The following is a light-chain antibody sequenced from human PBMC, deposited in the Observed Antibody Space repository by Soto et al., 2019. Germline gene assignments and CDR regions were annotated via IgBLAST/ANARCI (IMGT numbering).Light chain of an antibody. J-gene: IGLJ2*01. V-gene: IGLV2-14*01. CDR3: SAYRRGIIV. Sequence: QSALTQPASVSGSPGQSITISCTGTNNDVGGHMYVSWYQHQAGKVPKLIIYEIDNRPSGVSDRFSGSKSGNTASLTISGLQPEDEAAYYCSAYRRGIIVFGGGTKVTVL. CDR2: EID. CDR1: NNDVGGHMY.